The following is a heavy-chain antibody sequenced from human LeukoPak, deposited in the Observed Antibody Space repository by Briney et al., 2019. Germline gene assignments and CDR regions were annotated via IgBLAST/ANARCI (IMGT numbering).Heavy chain of an antibody. V-gene: IGHV3-21*01. CDR2: ISSSSSYI. J-gene: IGHJ5*02. CDR1: GFTFSTYT. Sequence: GGSLRLSCVASGFTFSTYTMNWIRQAPGKGLEWVSSISSSSSYIYYADSVKGRFTISRDNAKNSLYLQMNSLRAEDTAVYYCARRGWQQLEPFDPWGQGTLVTVSS. D-gene: IGHD6-13*01. CDR3: ARRGWQQLEPFDP.